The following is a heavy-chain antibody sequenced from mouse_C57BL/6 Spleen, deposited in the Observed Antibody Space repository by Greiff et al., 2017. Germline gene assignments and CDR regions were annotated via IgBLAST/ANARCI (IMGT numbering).Heavy chain of an antibody. J-gene: IGHJ4*01. CDR2: IRNKANGYTT. Sequence: EVKLMESGGGLVQPGGSLSLSCAASGFTFTDYYMSWVRQPPGTALEWLGFIRNKANGYTTEYSASVKGRFTISRDNSQSILYLQMNALRAEDSATYYCARYKPGDAMDYWGQGTSVTVSS. V-gene: IGHV7-3*01. D-gene: IGHD4-1*01. CDR3: ARYKPGDAMDY. CDR1: GFTFTDYY.